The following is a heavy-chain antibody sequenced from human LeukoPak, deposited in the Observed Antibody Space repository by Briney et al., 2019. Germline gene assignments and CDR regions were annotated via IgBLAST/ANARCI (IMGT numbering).Heavy chain of an antibody. V-gene: IGHV1-2*02. CDR2: LNPHSGAT. J-gene: IGHJ5*02. Sequence: GASVKVSCKASGYSFTDYFINWVRQAPGQGLEWMGWLNPHSGATKYAQKFQGRVNMTRDTPISTAYMDLSGLKSDDTAVYFCARELIEDQNWFDPWGQGTLVTVSS. CDR3: ARELIEDQNWFDP. CDR1: GYSFTDYF. D-gene: IGHD2/OR15-2a*01.